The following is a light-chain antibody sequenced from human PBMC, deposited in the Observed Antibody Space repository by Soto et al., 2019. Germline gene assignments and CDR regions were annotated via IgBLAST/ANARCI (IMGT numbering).Light chain of an antibody. CDR2: EVT. V-gene: IGLV2-8*01. Sequence: QSVLTQPPSASGSPRQAVTISFTGTSSDVGAYNYVSWYQQHAGKAPKLVIYEVTKRPSGVPDRFSGSKSANTASLTVSGLQAEDEADYYCSSFASSNTWVFGGGTKLTVL. CDR1: SSDVGAYNY. J-gene: IGLJ3*02. CDR3: SSFASSNTWV.